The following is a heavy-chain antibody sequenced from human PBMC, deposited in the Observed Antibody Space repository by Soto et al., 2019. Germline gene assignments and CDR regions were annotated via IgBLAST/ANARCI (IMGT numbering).Heavy chain of an antibody. J-gene: IGHJ4*02. D-gene: IGHD4-17*01. CDR3: AHSLAASNYGVYETINSFDY. Sequence: QITLKESGPTLVKPTQTLTLTCTSSGFSLSTSGVGVGWIRQLPGKALEWLGLIYWDDYKRYSRSLKSRLTITKDTSKNQVVRTMTNMDPVDTATFYCAHSLAASNYGVYETINSFDYWGQGTLVTVAS. CDR2: IYWDDYK. CDR1: GFSLSTSGVG. V-gene: IGHV2-5*02.